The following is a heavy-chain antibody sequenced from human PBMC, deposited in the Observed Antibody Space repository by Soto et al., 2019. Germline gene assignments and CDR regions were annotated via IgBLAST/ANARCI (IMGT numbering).Heavy chain of an antibody. CDR3: ARDTGWVVRGVRRDYYYIMDV. D-gene: IGHD3-10*01. V-gene: IGHV3-21*01. J-gene: IGHJ6*02. CDR1: GFTFSSNG. CDR2: ISSTSTYI. Sequence: VQLVESGGGLVKPGGSLRLSCAASGFTFSSNGMNWVRQAPGKGLEWISSISSTSTYIYYADSVKGRFTISRDNAKNSMDLQMNSLRAEDTAVYYCARDTGWVVRGVRRDYYYIMDVWGQGTTVTVSS.